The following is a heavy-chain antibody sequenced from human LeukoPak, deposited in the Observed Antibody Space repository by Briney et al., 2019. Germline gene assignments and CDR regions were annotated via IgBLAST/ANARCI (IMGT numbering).Heavy chain of an antibody. CDR2: ISDSGST. CDR3: ARGEMATTYYFDY. D-gene: IGHD5-24*01. J-gene: IGHJ4*02. CDR1: GGSISSYF. V-gene: IGHV4-59*12. Sequence: PSETLSLTCTVSGGSISSYFWSWIRQPPGKGLEWIGYISDSGSTDYNPSLKSRVTISVDTSRNQFSLKLTSVTAADTAVYYCARGEMATTYYFDYWGQGTLVTVSS.